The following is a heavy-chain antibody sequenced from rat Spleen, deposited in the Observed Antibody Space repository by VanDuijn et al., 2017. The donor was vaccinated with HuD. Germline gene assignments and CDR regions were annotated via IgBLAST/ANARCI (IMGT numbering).Heavy chain of an antibody. CDR2: ISSGGSP. V-gene: IGHV2S12*01. Sequence: QVQLKESGPGLVQPSQTLSLTCTVSGFSLTDFHVHWVRQPPGKGLEWIAAISSGGSPYYNAALKSRLSISRDTSKSQVFLKMNSLQTEDTAMYFCASIAGGFAYWGQGTSVTVSS. D-gene: IGHD1-2*01. J-gene: IGHJ4*01. CDR3: ASIAGGFAY. CDR1: GFSLTDFH.